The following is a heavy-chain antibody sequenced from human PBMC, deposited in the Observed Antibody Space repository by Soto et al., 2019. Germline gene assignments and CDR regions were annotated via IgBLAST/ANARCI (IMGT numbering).Heavy chain of an antibody. CDR2: INPNSGAT. D-gene: IGHD3-16*01. J-gene: IGHJ5*02. CDR3: ANLRPTRAWFEL. V-gene: IGHV1-2*06. Sequence: QHAPGQGLEWMGRINPNSGATNYGRKFQDRVTMTRDTSIKTAYMELSSLRPDDTSIYYCANLRPTRAWFELWGQRTLVTVTS.